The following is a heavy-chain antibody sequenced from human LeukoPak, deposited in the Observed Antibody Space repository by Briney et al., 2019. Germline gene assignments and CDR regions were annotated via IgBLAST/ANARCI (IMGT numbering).Heavy chain of an antibody. CDR3: ARRVRYFDSYGMDV. CDR2: IYYSGST. CDR1: GGYISSSSYY. Sequence: SETLSLTCTVSGGYISSSSYYWGWIRQPPGKGLECIGSIYYSGSTYYNPSLKSRVTISVDTSKNQFSLKLSSVTAADTAVYYCARRVRYFDSYGMDVWGQGTTVTVSS. D-gene: IGHD3-9*01. V-gene: IGHV4-39*01. J-gene: IGHJ6*02.